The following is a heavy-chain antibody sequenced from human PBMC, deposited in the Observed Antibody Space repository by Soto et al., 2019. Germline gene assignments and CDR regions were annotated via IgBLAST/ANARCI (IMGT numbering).Heavy chain of an antibody. CDR1: GGSISSGCYS. V-gene: IGHV4-30-2*01. J-gene: IGHJ4*02. Sequence: PSETLSLTCAVSGGSISSGCYSWSWIRQPPGKGLEWIGYIYHSGSTYYNPSLKSRVTISVDRSKNQFSLKLSSVTAADTAVYYCARTGIQLSVFDYWGQGTLVPSPQ. CDR3: ARTGIQLSVFDY. D-gene: IGHD5-18*01. CDR2: IYHSGST.